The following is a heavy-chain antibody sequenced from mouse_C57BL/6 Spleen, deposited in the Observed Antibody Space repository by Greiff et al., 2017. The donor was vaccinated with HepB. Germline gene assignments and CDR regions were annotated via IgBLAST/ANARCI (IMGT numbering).Heavy chain of an antibody. V-gene: IGHV1-55*01. CDR1: GYTFTSYW. Sequence: QVQLQQPGAELVKPGASVKMSCKASGYTFTSYWITWVKQRPGQGLEWIGDIYPGSGSTNYNEKFKSKATLTVDTSSSTAYMQLSSLTSEDSAVYYCARGGQNSSPWDYWGKGTTRTVSS. CDR3: ARGGQNSSPWDY. CDR2: IYPGSGST. J-gene: IGHJ2*01. D-gene: IGHD6-1*01.